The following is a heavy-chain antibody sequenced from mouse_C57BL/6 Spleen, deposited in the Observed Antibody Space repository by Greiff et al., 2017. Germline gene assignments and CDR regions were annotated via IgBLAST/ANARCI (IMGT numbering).Heavy chain of an antibody. CDR2: IYPGSGST. CDR1: GYTFTSYW. D-gene: IGHD1-1*01. CDR3: ARKGYGSSYDY. J-gene: IGHJ2*01. V-gene: IGHV1-55*01. Sequence: VQLQESGAELVKPGASVKMSCKASGYTFTSYWITWMKQRPGQGLEWIGDIYPGSGSTNYNEKFKSKATLTVDTSSSTAYMQLSSLTSEDSAVYYCARKGYGSSYDYWGQGTTLTVSS.